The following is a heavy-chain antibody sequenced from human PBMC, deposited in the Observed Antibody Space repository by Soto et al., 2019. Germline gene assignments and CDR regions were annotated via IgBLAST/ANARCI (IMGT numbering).Heavy chain of an antibody. D-gene: IGHD2-2*01. CDR2: ISAYNGNT. V-gene: IGHV1-18*01. J-gene: IGHJ5*02. Sequence: EASVKVSCKASGYTFTSYGISWVRQAPGQGLEWMGWISAYNGNTNYAQKLQGRVTMTTDTSTSTAYMELRSLRSDDTAVYYCARDAVVVPAAITGLWFDPWGQGTLVTVSS. CDR3: ARDAVVVPAAITGLWFDP. CDR1: GYTFTSYG.